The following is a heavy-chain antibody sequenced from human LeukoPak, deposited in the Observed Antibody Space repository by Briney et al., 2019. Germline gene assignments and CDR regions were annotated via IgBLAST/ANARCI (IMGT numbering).Heavy chain of an antibody. D-gene: IGHD1-26*01. CDR3: ASQMWDRGGWCDP. CDR1: GYTFTGYY. Sequence: ASVKVSCKASGYTFTGYYMHWVRQAPGQGLEWMGWINPNSGGTNYAQKFQGRVTMTRDTSISTAYMELSRLRSDDTAAYYCASQMWDRGGWCDPWGQGTLVTVSS. V-gene: IGHV1-2*02. CDR2: INPNSGGT. J-gene: IGHJ5*02.